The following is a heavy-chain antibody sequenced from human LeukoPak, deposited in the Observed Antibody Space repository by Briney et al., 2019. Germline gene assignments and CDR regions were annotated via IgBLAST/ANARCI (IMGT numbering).Heavy chain of an antibody. V-gene: IGHV4-59*08. CDR1: GGFISSCY. Sequence: SETLSLTCTVSGGFISSCYWSWIRQPPGKGLEWIGCIYYSGSTSYNPSLKSRVTMSADTSKNQFSLRLSSVTAADTAVYYCARRGAYSGNDLAWYFDLWGRGTLVTVSS. D-gene: IGHD5-12*01. CDR2: IYYSGST. CDR3: ARRGAYSGNDLAWYFDL. J-gene: IGHJ2*01.